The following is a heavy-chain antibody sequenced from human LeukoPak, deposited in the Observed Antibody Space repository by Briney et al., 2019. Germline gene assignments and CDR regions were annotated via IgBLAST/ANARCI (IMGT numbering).Heavy chain of an antibody. J-gene: IGHJ4*02. CDR1: GLSFTDSA. V-gene: IGHV3-49*04. Sequence: GGSLRLSCTFSGLSFTDSAVTWVRQAAGKGLEWIGCTRSKVYGGTTEYAASVKGRITISRDESKSIAYLQMDSLTTEDTAVYFCARRERDFDHWGQGTLVTVSS. CDR2: TRSKVYGGTT. CDR3: ARRERDFDH.